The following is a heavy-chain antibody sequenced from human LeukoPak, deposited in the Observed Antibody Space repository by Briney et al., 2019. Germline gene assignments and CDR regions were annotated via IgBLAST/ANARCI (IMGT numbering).Heavy chain of an antibody. CDR3: ARVSKAAAMDV. CDR2: IYYSGST. CDR1: GGSISSSSYY. Sequence: SETLSLTCTVSGGSISSSSYYWGWIRQPPGKGLEWIGSIYYSGSTYYNPSLKSRVTISVDTSKNQFSLKLSSVTAADTAVYYCARVSKAAAMDVWGKGTTVTVSS. J-gene: IGHJ6*04. V-gene: IGHV4-39*07. D-gene: IGHD6-13*01.